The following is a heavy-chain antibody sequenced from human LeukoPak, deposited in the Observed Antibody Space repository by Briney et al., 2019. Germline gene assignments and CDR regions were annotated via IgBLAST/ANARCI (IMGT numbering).Heavy chain of an antibody. D-gene: IGHD4-17*01. V-gene: IGHV1-69*04. J-gene: IGHJ6*02. Sequence: ASVKVSCKASGGTFSSYVISWVRQAPGQGLEWMGRIIPILGIANYAQKFQGRVTITADKSTSTAYMELSSLRSEDTAVYYCARVPSTVTTSYYYYGMDVWGQGTTVTVSS. CDR2: IIPILGIA. CDR3: ARVPSTVTTSYYYYGMDV. CDR1: GGTFSSYV.